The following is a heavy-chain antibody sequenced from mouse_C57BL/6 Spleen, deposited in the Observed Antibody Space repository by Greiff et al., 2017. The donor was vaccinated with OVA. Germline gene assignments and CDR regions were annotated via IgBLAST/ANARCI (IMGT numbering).Heavy chain of an antibody. J-gene: IGHJ4*01. CDR3: AKGGRETGAMDY. D-gene: IGHD1-1*01. CDR1: GYAFSSYW. V-gene: IGHV1-80*01. Sequence: VQLQQSGAELVKPGASVKISCKASGYAFSSYWMNWVKQRPGKGLEWIGQIYPGDGDTNYNGQFKGKATLTADKSSSTAYMQLSSLTSEDSAVYFCAKGGRETGAMDYWGQGTSVTVSA. CDR2: IYPGDGDT.